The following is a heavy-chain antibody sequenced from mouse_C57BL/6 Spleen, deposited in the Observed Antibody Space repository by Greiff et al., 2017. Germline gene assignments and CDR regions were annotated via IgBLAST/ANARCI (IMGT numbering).Heavy chain of an antibody. D-gene: IGHD2-14*01. J-gene: IGHJ4*01. CDR3: ARYTSTTDAMDY. Sequence: VQLQESGAELVKPGASVKISCKASGYAFSSYWMTWVKQRPGKGLEWIGQIYPGDGDTYYNGKFKGKATLSADKSSNTAYMQLSSLTSEDCAVYCSARYTSTTDAMDYWGQGTSVTVSS. CDR2: IYPGDGDT. CDR1: GYAFSSYW. V-gene: IGHV1-80*01.